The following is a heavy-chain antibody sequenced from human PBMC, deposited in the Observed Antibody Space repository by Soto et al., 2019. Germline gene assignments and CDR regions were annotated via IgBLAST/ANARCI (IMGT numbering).Heavy chain of an antibody. D-gene: IGHD3-3*01. CDR3: ARAPPAFGVAFYYYMDV. CDR1: GGSFSGYY. CDR2: INHSGST. J-gene: IGHJ6*03. V-gene: IGHV4-34*01. Sequence: SETLSLTCAAYGGSFSGYYWSWIRQPPGKGLEWIGEINHSGSTNYNPSLKSRVTISVDTSKNQFSLKLSSVTAADTAVYYCARAPPAFGVAFYYYMDVWGKGTTVTVSS.